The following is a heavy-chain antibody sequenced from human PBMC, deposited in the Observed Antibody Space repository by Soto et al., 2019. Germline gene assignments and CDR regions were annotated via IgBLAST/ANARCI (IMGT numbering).Heavy chain of an antibody. J-gene: IGHJ5*02. CDR1: GFTSSGYW. CDR2: INQDGSEK. CDR3: AVDYSNPKGRFDP. Sequence: EVQLVESGGGLVQPGGSLRLSCAASGFTSSGYWMTWVRQAPGKGLEWVANINQDGSEKYYVDSVKGRFTISRDNANNSLYLQMNSLLAEDTAIYFCAVDYSNPKGRFDPWGQGTLVTVSS. V-gene: IGHV3-7*01. D-gene: IGHD4-4*01.